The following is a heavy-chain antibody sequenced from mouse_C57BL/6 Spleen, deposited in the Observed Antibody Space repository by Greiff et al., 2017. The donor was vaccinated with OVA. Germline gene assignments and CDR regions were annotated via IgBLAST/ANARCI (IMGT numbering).Heavy chain of an antibody. J-gene: IGHJ2*01. D-gene: IGHD2-1*01. CDR1: GFTFSDYG. V-gene: IGHV5-17*01. CDR3: ARGDLLRGYFDY. CDR2: ISSGSSTI. Sequence: DVMLVESGGGLVKPGGSLKLSCAASGFTFSDYGMHWVRQAPEKGLEWVAYISSGSSTIYYADTVKGRFTISRDNAKNTLFLQMTSLRSEDTAMYYCARGDLLRGYFDYWGQGTTLTVSS.